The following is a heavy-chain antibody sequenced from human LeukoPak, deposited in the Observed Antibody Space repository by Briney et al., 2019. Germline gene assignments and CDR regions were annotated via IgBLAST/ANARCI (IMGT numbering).Heavy chain of an antibody. CDR2: ISYDGSNK. J-gene: IGHJ6*02. Sequence: PGGSLRLSCAASGFTFSSYAMHWVRQAPGKGLEWVAVISYDGSNKYYADSVKGRFTISRDNSKNTLYLQMNSLRAEDTAVYYCAREERPSSSWYGYYYYGMDVWGQGTTVTVSS. V-gene: IGHV3-30-3*01. D-gene: IGHD6-13*01. CDR1: GFTFSSYA. CDR3: AREERPSSSWYGYYYYGMDV.